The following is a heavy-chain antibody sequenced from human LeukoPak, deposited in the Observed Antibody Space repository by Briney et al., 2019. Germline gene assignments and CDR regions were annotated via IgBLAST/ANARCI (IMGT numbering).Heavy chain of an antibody. CDR3: ASGSWDAFDI. V-gene: IGHV3-7*01. D-gene: IGHD1-26*01. CDR2: IKQDRSEK. J-gene: IGHJ3*02. Sequence: GRSLRLSCAASGFTFSSYGMHWVRQAPGKGLEWVANIKQDRSEKYYVDSVKGRFTISRDNAKNSLYLQMNSLRAEDTAVYYCASGSWDAFDIWGQGTMVTVSS. CDR1: GFTFSSYG.